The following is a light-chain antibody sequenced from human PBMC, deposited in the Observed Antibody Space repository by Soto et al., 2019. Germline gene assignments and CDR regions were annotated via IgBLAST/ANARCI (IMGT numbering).Light chain of an antibody. Sequence: DIQMTQSPSSLSAFVGDRVTITCRASQSITTYLNWWQQKPGKAPKLLMYIASNLQSGVPSRFSGSASGTEFTLTISSLQPEDFATYYCQQSYDTPWTFGQGTKVEMK. J-gene: IGKJ1*01. CDR2: IAS. V-gene: IGKV1-39*01. CDR3: QQSYDTPWT. CDR1: QSITTY.